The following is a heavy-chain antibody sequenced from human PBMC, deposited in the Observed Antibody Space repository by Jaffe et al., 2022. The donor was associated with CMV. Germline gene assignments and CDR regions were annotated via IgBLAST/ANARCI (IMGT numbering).Heavy chain of an antibody. CDR1: GFTFSSYW. J-gene: IGHJ6*02. CDR2: INSDGSSR. D-gene: IGHD3-10*01. Sequence: EVQLVESGGGLVQPGGSLRLSCAASGFTFSSYWMHWVRQAPGKGLVWVSRINSDGSSRSYADSVKGRFTISRDNAKNTLYLQMNSLRAEDTAVYYCARDFKGQLLWFGDPPHYGMDVWGQGTTVTVSS. V-gene: IGHV3-74*01. CDR3: ARDFKGQLLWFGDPPHYGMDV.